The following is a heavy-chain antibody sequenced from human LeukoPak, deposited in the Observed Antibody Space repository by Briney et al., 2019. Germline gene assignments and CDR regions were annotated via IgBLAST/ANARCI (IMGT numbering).Heavy chain of an antibody. CDR3: AKAFRIIDS. V-gene: IGHV3-23*01. J-gene: IGHJ4*02. Sequence: GGSLRLSCAASGFTFSSSSMSRVRQAPGKGLEWVSTINPSATTTFYADSAKGRFTISRDNSKNTVYLQMNSLRAEDTAVYYCAKAFRIIDSWGQGTLVTVSS. CDR2: INPSATTT. D-gene: IGHD3-16*01. CDR1: GFTFSSSS.